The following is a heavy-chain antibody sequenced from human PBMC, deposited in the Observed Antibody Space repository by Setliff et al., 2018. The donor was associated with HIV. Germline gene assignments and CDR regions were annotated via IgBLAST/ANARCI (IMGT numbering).Heavy chain of an antibody. CDR2: IYNTGSS. CDR1: GGSISSHY. V-gene: IGHV4-59*11. D-gene: IGHD3-10*01. CDR3: ARFALGSRMDYFDY. Sequence: SETLSLTCTVSGGSISSHYWGWIRQPPGKGLEWIAYIYNTGSSNYNPSLKGRVTISIDTSKNQFSLKLNSVTAADTAVYYCARFALGSRMDYFDYWGQGTLVTVSS. J-gene: IGHJ4*02.